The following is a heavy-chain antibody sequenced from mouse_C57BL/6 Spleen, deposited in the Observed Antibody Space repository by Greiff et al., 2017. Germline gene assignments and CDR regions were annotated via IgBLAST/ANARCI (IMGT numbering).Heavy chain of an antibody. CDR3: TRGYYSNYWYFDV. CDR2: ISSGGDYI. CDR1: GFTFSSYA. Sequence: EVKLMESGEGLVKPGGSLKLSCEASGFTFSSYAMSWVRQTPEKRLEWVAYISSGGDYIYYEHTVKGRFTISRDNARNTRYLQMSSQKSDYTAMYYGTRGYYSNYWYFDVWGTGTTVTVSS. J-gene: IGHJ1*03. V-gene: IGHV5-9-1*02. D-gene: IGHD2-5*01.